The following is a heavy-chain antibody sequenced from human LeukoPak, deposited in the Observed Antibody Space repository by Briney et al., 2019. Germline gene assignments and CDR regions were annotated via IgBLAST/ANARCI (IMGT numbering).Heavy chain of an antibody. CDR2: INPNSGGT. D-gene: IGHD6-13*01. CDR3: AREEIWYSYWYFDL. CDR1: GYTFTGYY. J-gene: IGHJ2*01. Sequence: ASVKVSCKASGYTFTGYYMHWVRQAPGQGLEWMGWINPNSGGTNYAQKFQGWVTMTRDTSISTAYMELSRLRSDDTAVYYCAREEIWYSYWYFDLWGRGTLVTVSS. V-gene: IGHV1-2*04.